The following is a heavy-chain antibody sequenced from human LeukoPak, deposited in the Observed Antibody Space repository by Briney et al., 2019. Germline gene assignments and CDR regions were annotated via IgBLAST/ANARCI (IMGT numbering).Heavy chain of an antibody. V-gene: IGHV3-53*01. CDR1: GFTVSNNY. CDR3: ASYSSLDY. CDR2: IYSGGSR. J-gene: IGHJ4*02. Sequence: GGSLRLSCAASGFTVSNNYMSWVRQAPGKGLEWVSLIYSGGSRYYADSVKGRFTISRDNSENTLYLQMNSLRADDTAVYYCASYSSLDYWGQGALVTVSS. D-gene: IGHD3-22*01.